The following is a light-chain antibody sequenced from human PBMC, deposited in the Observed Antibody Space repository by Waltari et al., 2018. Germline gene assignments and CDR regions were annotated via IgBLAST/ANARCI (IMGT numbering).Light chain of an antibody. CDR3: SSYADSNIL. J-gene: IGLJ2*01. CDR2: EVN. Sequence: QSALTQPPSASGSPGQSVTISCTGTSSDAGGYNYVSSYQHHPGKAPKLMIYEVNKRPSGVPDRFSGSKSGNTASLTVSGLQAEDEADYYCSSYADSNILFGGGTKLTVL. V-gene: IGLV2-8*01. CDR1: SSDAGGYNY.